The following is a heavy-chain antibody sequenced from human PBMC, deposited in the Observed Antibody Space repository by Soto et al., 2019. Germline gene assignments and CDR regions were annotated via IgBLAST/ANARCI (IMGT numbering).Heavy chain of an antibody. Sequence: EVQLLESGGTLVQPGESLRLSCEVSGFSFSSFAMNWVRQAPGEGLEWVSSIRGTATSYADAVKGRFTISRYNSKNTVSLQMKTLRGEDKDVSYCAKGTVLMTTAGEWCNWFNTWGQGTLVIVSS. CDR1: GFSFSSFA. CDR2: IRGTAT. V-gene: IGHV3-23*01. CDR3: AKGTVLMTTAGEWCNWFNT. J-gene: IGHJ5*02. D-gene: IGHD3-16*01.